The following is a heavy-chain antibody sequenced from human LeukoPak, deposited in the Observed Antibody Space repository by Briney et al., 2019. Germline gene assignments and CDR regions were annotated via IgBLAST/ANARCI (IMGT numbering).Heavy chain of an antibody. D-gene: IGHD5-18*01. CDR2: ISGSGGST. Sequence: GGSLRLSCAASGFTFSSYAMSWVRHAPRKGLEWVSGISGSGGSTYYADSAKGRFTISRDNSKNTLYLQMNSLRAEDTAVYFCSKNLAYSYGNTILENWGQGTLVIVSS. J-gene: IGHJ4*02. V-gene: IGHV3-23*01. CDR3: SKNLAYSYGNTILEN. CDR1: GFTFSSYA.